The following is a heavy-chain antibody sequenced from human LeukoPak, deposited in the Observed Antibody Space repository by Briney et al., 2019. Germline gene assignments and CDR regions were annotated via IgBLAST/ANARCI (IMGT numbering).Heavy chain of an antibody. CDR3: AREGNGPAYYHFYYMDV. J-gene: IGHJ6*03. V-gene: IGHV4-61*01. CDR1: GGSVSSGSYY. CDR2: IHYSGST. D-gene: IGHD1-1*01. Sequence: SETLSLTCTVSGGSVSSGSYYWSWIRQPPGKGLEWIAYIHYSGSTNYNPSLKSRVTISVDTSKNQFSLKLSSVTGADTAVYYCAREGNGPAYYHFYYMDVWGKGTTVTVSS.